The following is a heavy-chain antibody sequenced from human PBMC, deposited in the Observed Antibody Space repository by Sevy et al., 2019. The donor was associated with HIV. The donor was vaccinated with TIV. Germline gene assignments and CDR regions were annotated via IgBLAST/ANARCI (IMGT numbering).Heavy chain of an antibody. J-gene: IGHJ4*02. V-gene: IGHV1-18*01. CDR1: GYIFTSYG. Sequence: ASVKVSCKASGYIFTSYGMSWVRQAPRHGLEWMGWINGRNGNTNYVQNLQGRVTMTTDTSTNTAYMELRSLRSDDTAVYYCARDGYDGSGYQRGLFDFWGQGSLVTVSS. CDR3: ARDGYDGSGYQRGLFDF. CDR2: INGRNGNT. D-gene: IGHD3-22*01.